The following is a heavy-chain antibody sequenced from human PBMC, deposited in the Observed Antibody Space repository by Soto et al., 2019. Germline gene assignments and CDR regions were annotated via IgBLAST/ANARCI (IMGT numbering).Heavy chain of an antibody. V-gene: IGHV4-39*01. D-gene: IGHD3-10*01. CDR2: IYYSGST. Sequence: QLQLQESGPGLVKPSETLSLTCTVSGGSISSSSYYWGWIRQPPGKGLEWIGSIYYSGSTYYNPSRKSRVTISVDTSKNQFSLKLSSVTAADTAVYYCARRTGDPAFDYWGQGTLVTVSS. CDR3: ARRTGDPAFDY. CDR1: GGSISSSSYY. J-gene: IGHJ4*02.